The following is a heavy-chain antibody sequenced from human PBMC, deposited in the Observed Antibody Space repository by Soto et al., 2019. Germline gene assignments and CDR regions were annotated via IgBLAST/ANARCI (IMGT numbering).Heavy chain of an antibody. Sequence: GGSLRLSCAASGFTINRNEMYWVRQAPGKGLEWVAVLSFDGNHQHYGYSVKGRFTISRDNSKNKLSLEMNSLRRDDTAVYYCASCERFPRVGVDYYALDVWGQGTTVTVSS. V-gene: IGHV3-30*03. CDR3: ASCERFPRVGVDYYALDV. CDR2: LSFDGNHQ. J-gene: IGHJ6*02. D-gene: IGHD3-3*01. CDR1: GFTINRNE.